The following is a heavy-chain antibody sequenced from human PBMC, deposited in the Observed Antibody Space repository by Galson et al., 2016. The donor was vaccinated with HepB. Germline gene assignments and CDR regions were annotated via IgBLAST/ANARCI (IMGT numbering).Heavy chain of an antibody. Sequence: SLRLSCAASGFTFGSARMTWVRLAPGKGLEWVGRILPKINGGTTDYGAFVKGRFTISRDDSKSIAYLQMNSLKNEDTAMYYCTRVRSRLAVAPHQYWGQGTLVTVSS. CDR3: TRVRSRLAVAPHQY. D-gene: IGHD6-19*01. CDR1: GFTFGSAR. V-gene: IGHV3-15*01. J-gene: IGHJ4*02. CDR2: ILPKINGGTT.